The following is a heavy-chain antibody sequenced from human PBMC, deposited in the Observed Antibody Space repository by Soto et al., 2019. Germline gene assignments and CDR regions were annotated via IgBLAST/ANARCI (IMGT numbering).Heavy chain of an antibody. CDR2: IDPSDSYT. Sequence: GESLKISCKGSGHSFTSYWISWVRQMPGKGLEWMGRIDPSDSYTNYSPSFQGHVTISADKSISTAYLQWSSLKASDTAVYYCAKDRDPGWLRDEYYYYGMDVWGQGTTVTVSS. J-gene: IGHJ6*02. CDR1: GHSFTSYW. D-gene: IGHD5-12*01. V-gene: IGHV5-10-1*01. CDR3: AKDRDPGWLRDEYYYYGMDV.